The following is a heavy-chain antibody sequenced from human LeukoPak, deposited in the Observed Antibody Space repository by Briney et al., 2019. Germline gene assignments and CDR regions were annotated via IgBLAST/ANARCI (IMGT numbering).Heavy chain of an antibody. Sequence: SVKVSCKASGGTFSSYAISWVRQAPGQGLEWMGRIIPIFGTANYAQKFQGRVTISTDESTSTAYMELSSLRSEDTAVYYCAREIGSYYDSSGYYYHFDYWGQGTLVTVSS. CDR2: IIPIFGTA. J-gene: IGHJ4*02. D-gene: IGHD3-22*01. V-gene: IGHV1-69*05. CDR3: AREIGSYYDSSGYYYHFDY. CDR1: GGTFSSYA.